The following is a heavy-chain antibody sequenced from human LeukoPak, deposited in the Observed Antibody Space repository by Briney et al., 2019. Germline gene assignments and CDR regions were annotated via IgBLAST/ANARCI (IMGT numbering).Heavy chain of an antibody. CDR1: GGSISSSSYF. CDR2: FYSSGTT. J-gene: IGHJ4*02. Sequence: SETLSLTCTVSGGSISSSSYFWGWIRQPPGKGLECIGTFYSSGTTYDNPSLKSRVTISVDTSKNQFSLKLTSVTAADTAVYYCAREATCGLDCYSFYYWGQGTLVTVSS. CDR3: AREATCGLDCYSFYY. D-gene: IGHD2-21*02. V-gene: IGHV4-39*02.